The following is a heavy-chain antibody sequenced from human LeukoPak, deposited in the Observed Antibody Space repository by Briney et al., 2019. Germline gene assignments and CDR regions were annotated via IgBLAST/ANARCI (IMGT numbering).Heavy chain of an antibody. CDR1: GFTFSNYW. J-gene: IGHJ5*02. CDR3: ARDQGVGFDP. D-gene: IGHD2-8*01. CDR2: INQGGSER. Sequence: PGGSLRLSCAASGFTFSNYWLSWVRQAPGKGLEWVANINQGGSERYYVDSVKGRLTISRDNAKNSLYLQMNNLRAEDTAVYYCARDQGVGFDPWGQGTLVTVSS. V-gene: IGHV3-7*03.